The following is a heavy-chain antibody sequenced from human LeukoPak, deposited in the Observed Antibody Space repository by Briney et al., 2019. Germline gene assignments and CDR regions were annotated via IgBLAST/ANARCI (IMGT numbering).Heavy chain of an antibody. CDR1: GFTFSSDA. Sequence: GGSLRLSCAASGFTFSSDAMSWVRQAPGKGLEWVSAITGSGTGTYYADSVKGRFTIFRDDSKNTLYLQMNSLRAEDTAVYYCARMGKGTLDYWGQGTLVTVSS. CDR2: ITGSGTGT. CDR3: ARMGKGTLDY. D-gene: IGHD1-1*01. J-gene: IGHJ4*02. V-gene: IGHV3-23*01.